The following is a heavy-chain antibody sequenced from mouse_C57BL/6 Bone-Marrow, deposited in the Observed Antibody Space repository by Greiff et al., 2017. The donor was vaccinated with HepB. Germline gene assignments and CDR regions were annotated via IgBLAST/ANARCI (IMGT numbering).Heavy chain of an antibody. J-gene: IGHJ4*01. CDR1: GYAFSSYW. Sequence: QVHVKQSGAELVKPGASVKISCKASGYAFSSYWMNGVKQRPGKGLEWIGQIYPGDGDTNYNGKFKGKATLTADKSSSTAYMQLSSLTSEDSAVYFCARPLRDYAMDYWGQGTSVTVSS. CDR2: IYPGDGDT. V-gene: IGHV1-80*01. CDR3: ARPLRDYAMDY. D-gene: IGHD1-1*01.